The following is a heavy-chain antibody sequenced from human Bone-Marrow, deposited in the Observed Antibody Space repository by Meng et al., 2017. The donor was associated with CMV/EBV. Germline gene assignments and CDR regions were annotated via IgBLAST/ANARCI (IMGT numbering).Heavy chain of an antibody. J-gene: IGHJ6*02. CDR2: TYYSGST. D-gene: IGHD3-3*01. V-gene: IGHV4-59*01. CDR1: VGSISSYY. Sequence: SETLSLTCIVSVGSISSYYWSWIRQPPGKGLEWIGYTYYSGSTNYNPFLKSRVTISLDTSKNQFSLKMSSVTAADTAVYYCARDRYYDFWSGPSQGMDVWGQGTTVTVSS. CDR3: ARDRYYDFWSGPSQGMDV.